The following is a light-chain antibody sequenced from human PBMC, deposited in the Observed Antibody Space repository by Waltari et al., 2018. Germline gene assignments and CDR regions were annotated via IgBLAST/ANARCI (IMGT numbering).Light chain of an antibody. Sequence: DIQMTQSPSSLSASVGATVTVTCRASQSISSYLHWYQQKPGKAPNLLIYTTSTLQSGVPSRFSGSRSGAEFTLTISSLRPEDFATYYCQQTYGFPRTFGQGTKVEIK. J-gene: IGKJ1*01. CDR2: TTS. CDR3: QQTYGFPRT. V-gene: IGKV1-39*01. CDR1: QSISSY.